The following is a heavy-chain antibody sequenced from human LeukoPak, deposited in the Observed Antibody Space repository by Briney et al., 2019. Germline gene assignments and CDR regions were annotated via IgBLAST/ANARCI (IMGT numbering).Heavy chain of an antibody. CDR2: INPSGGST. CDR3: ARAPGVVTAPYYYYYYYMDV. CDR1: GYTFTSYY. D-gene: IGHD2-21*02. Sequence: ASVKVSCKASGYTFTSYYMHWVRQAPGQGLEWMGIINPSGGSTSYAQKFQGRVTMTMATSTSTVYMELSSLRSEDTAVYYCARAPGVVTAPYYYYYYYMDVWGKGTTVTVSS. V-gene: IGHV1-46*01. J-gene: IGHJ6*03.